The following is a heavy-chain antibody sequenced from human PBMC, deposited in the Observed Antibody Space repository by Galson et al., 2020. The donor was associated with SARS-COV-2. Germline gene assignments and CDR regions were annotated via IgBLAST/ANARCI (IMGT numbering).Heavy chain of an antibody. D-gene: IGHD3-3*01. CDR3: AREDYDFWSGYPYVDV. CDR2: IKQDGSEK. Sequence: GGSLRLSCAASGFTFSSYWINWVRQAPRKGLDWVANIKQDGSEKYYVDSVKGRFTISRDNAKNSLYLKMNSLRAEDTAVYYCAREDYDFWSGYPYVDVWGQGTTVTVSS. J-gene: IGHJ6*02. V-gene: IGHV3-7*01. CDR1: GFTFSSYW.